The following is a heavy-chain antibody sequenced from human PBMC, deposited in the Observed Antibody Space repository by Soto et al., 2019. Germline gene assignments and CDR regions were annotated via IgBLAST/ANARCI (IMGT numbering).Heavy chain of an antibody. CDR1: DFTVSANY. CDR2: LYSSGFT. J-gene: IGHJ4*02. CDR3: VRDQGSHPVGY. Sequence: GGSLRLSCAASDFTVSANYMSWVRQAPGKGLEWVSVLYSSGFTNYVDSVKGRFTISRDNSKNTLFLQMNSLRAEDTAVYYCVRDQGSHPVGYWGQGIVVTVSS. V-gene: IGHV3-53*01.